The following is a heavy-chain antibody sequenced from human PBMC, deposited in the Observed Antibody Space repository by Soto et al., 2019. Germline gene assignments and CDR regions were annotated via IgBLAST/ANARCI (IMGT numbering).Heavy chain of an antibody. CDR3: ASSHAGAHITAAVH. CDR2: IYHRGST. CDR1: GGSISSGGYS. Sequence: QLQLQESGSGLVKPSQTLSLTCAVSGGSISSGGYSWSWIRQPPGKGLEWIGYIYHRGSTYYNPSIKRRVTIAVDRSKNQFSLKLSSVTAAATAVYYCASSHAGAHITAAVHWGQGTLVTVSS. J-gene: IGHJ4*02. V-gene: IGHV4-30-2*01. D-gene: IGHD6-13*01.